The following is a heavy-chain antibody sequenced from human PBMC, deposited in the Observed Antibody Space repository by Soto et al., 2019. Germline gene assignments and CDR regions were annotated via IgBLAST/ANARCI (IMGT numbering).Heavy chain of an antibody. CDR1: GYTFTSYA. V-gene: IGHV1-3*01. CDR3: AREDSGSYYGGY. CDR2: INVGNGDT. J-gene: IGHJ4*02. D-gene: IGHD1-26*01. Sequence: QVQLVQSGAEVKKPGASVKVSCKASGYTFTSYAVHWVRQAPGQRLEWMGWINVGNGDTKYLQKLQGRVTINRDTSESTAYMELSSLRSEDTAVYYCAREDSGSYYGGYWGQGTLVTVSS.